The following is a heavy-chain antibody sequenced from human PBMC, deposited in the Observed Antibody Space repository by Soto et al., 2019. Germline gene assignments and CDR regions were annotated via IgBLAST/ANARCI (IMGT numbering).Heavy chain of an antibody. V-gene: IGHV4-34*01. CDR1: GGSFSGYY. J-gene: IGHJ6*02. CDR2: INHSGST. CDR3: ASHKAYYYGSGTPRVDYYYYYGMDV. D-gene: IGHD3-10*01. Sequence: SETLSLTCAVYGGSFSGYYWSWIRQPPGKGLEWIGEINHSGSTNYNPSLKSRVTISVDTSKNQFSLKLSSVTAADTAVYYCASHKAYYYGSGTPRVDYYYYYGMDVWGQGTTVTVSS.